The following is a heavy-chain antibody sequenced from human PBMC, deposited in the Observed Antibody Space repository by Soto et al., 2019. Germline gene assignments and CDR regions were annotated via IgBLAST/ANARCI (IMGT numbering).Heavy chain of an antibody. J-gene: IGHJ4*02. CDR1: GFTVSNNY. CDR2: IYSGGST. Sequence: GGSLRLCCAASGFTVSNNYMSWVRQAPGKGLEWVSIIYSGGSTYYAGSVQGRFTISRDNSKNTLFLQMSSLRAEDTAVYYCAREGGGVYCSGGSCYGRYFDFWGQGTRVTVSS. V-gene: IGHV3-53*01. D-gene: IGHD2-15*01. CDR3: AREGGGVYCSGGSCYGRYFDF.